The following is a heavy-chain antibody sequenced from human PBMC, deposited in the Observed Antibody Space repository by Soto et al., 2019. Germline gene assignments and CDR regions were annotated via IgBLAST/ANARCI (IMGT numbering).Heavy chain of an antibody. Sequence: VGSLRLSCAAPVFTLSTYGMHCVRHCPGKWLEWVAVSWYDGSRRFYADSVKGRFTISRDNSKNTLYLQMNSLRADDTAVYYCARDQLDRLKTRQHRYFEYWGQGTLVNVSS. CDR2: SWYDGSRR. D-gene: IGHD2-21*01. J-gene: IGHJ4*02. V-gene: IGHV3-33*01. CDR1: VFTLSTYG. CDR3: ARDQLDRLKTRQHRYFEY.